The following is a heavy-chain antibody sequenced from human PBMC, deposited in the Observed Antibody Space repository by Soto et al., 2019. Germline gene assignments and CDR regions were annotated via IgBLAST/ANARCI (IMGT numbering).Heavy chain of an antibody. V-gene: IGHV3-48*02. D-gene: IGHD2-2*01. CDR1: GFTFSSYS. CDR2: ISSSSSTI. CDR3: ARDLPFSGPTGRYGMDV. J-gene: IGHJ6*02. Sequence: TGGSLRLSCAASGFTFSSYSMNWVRQAPGKGLEWVSYISSSSSTIYYADSVKGRFTISRDNAKNSLYLQMNSLRDEDTAVYYCARDLPFSGPTGRYGMDVWGQGTTVTVSS.